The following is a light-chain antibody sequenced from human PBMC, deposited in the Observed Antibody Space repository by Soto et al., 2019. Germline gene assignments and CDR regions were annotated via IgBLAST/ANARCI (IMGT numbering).Light chain of an antibody. CDR2: AVT. Sequence: QSALTQPASVSGSPGQSITISCTGTATDVGAYNYVSWYQQHPGRAPKLIIYAVTDRPSGVADRFSGSKSGDTASLTISGLQAEDEAHYYCGSYTIDSTWVFGGGTKLTVL. CDR3: GSYTIDSTWV. V-gene: IGLV2-14*01. CDR1: ATDVGAYNY. J-gene: IGLJ3*02.